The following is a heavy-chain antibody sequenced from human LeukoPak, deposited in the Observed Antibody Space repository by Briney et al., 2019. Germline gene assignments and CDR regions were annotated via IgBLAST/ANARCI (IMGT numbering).Heavy chain of an antibody. Sequence: GGSLRLSCAASGFTFSSSSMNWVRQAPGKGLEWVSSISSGSSYIYYADPLKGRFTVSRDNAKNSLYLQMNSLRAEDTALYYCARATYYYDSSGYLLYWGQGTLVTVSS. CDR2: ISSGSSYI. CDR3: ARATYYYDSSGYLLY. CDR1: GFTFSSSS. V-gene: IGHV3-21*04. D-gene: IGHD3-22*01. J-gene: IGHJ4*02.